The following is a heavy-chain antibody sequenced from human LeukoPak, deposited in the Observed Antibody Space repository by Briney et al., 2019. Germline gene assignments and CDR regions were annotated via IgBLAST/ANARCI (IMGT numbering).Heavy chain of an antibody. CDR3: ARGLRYFDLDY. V-gene: IGHV4-4*07. J-gene: IGHJ4*02. CDR1: GGSISSYY. D-gene: IGHD3-9*01. CDR2: IYLSEST. Sequence: SENLSLTCTVSGGSISSYYWSWIRQTAGKGLEWIGRIYLSESTNYNPSLKSRVTMSVDTSKNQFSLKLTSVTAADTAVYYCARGLRYFDLDYWGQGILVTVSS.